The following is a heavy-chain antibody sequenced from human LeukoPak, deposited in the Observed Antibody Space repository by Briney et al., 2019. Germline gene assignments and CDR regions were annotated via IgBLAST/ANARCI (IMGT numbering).Heavy chain of an antibody. CDR2: ISSSNSTI. J-gene: IGHJ4*02. Sequence: GGSLRLSCAASGFTFSSYSMNWVRQAPGKGLEWVSYISSSNSTIYYADSVKGRFTISRGNAKNSLYLQMNSLRAEDTAVYYCARVLDKSPYWGQGTLVTVSS. CDR1: GFTFSSYS. V-gene: IGHV3-48*01. CDR3: ARVLDKSPY.